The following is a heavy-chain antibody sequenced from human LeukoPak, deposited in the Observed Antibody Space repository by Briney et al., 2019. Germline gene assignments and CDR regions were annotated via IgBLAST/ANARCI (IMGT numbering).Heavy chain of an antibody. CDR2: ISGGGST. CDR1: GFTVSSKY. D-gene: IGHD3-9*01. Sequence: GGSLRLSCAASGFTVSSKYMSWVRQAPGKGLEWVSLISGGGSTYYADSVKGRFTISRDNAKSSLYLQMNSLRDDDTAVHYCARDKAGDYCVGYWGQGTLVTVSS. CDR3: ARDKAGDYCVGY. J-gene: IGHJ4*02. V-gene: IGHV3-66*01.